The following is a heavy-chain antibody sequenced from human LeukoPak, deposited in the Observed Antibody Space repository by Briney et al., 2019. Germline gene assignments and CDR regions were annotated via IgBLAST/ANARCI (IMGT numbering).Heavy chain of an antibody. D-gene: IGHD4-11*01. J-gene: IGHJ6*02. Sequence: ASVKVSCKASGYTFTSYGISWVRQAPGQGLEWMGWISAYNGNTMYAQKLQGRVTTTTDTSTTTAYMELRSLRSDGTAVYYCARAHPYSNYDIFYYYGMDVWGQGTTVTVSS. CDR2: ISAYNGNT. V-gene: IGHV1-18*01. CDR3: ARAHPYSNYDIFYYYGMDV. CDR1: GYTFTSYG.